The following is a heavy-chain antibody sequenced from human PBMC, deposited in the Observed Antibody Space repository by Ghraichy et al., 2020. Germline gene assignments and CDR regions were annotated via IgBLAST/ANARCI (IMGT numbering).Heavy chain of an antibody. Sequence: GESLNISCAASGFTFNNYWMSWVRQAPGKGLEWVANIKLDGIEKYYVDSVKCRFTISRDNAKNSLYLQMNSLRAEDTAVYFCARGVSGWYSVYFDLWGRGTLVTISS. CDR2: IKLDGIEK. V-gene: IGHV3-7*03. CDR3: ARGVSGWYSVYFDL. CDR1: GFTFNNYW. J-gene: IGHJ2*01. D-gene: IGHD6-19*01.